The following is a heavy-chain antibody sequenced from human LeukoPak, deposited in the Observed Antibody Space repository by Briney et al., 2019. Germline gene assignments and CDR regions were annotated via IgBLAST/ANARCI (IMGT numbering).Heavy chain of an antibody. Sequence: GGSLRLSCVVSGFPLTGNYMSWIRQAPGKGLEWVAYISSGSYSKYYADSVRGRFTISRDNTNNSPYLEMSNLRVNDTAFYYCARGKRTFDPWGQGTLVSVSS. CDR2: ISSGSYSK. CDR1: GFPLTGNY. CDR3: ARGKRTFDP. J-gene: IGHJ5*02. V-gene: IGHV3-11*01.